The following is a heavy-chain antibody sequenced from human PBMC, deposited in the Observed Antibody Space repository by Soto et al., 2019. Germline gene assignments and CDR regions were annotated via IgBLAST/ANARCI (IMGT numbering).Heavy chain of an antibody. J-gene: IGHJ2*01. CDR1: GASISKTSSY. CDR3: VRRVIIPSWYSDL. D-gene: IGHD3-3*01. Sequence: QVELQQSGPGVLRPSETLSLTCSVSGASISKTSSYWGWIRQPPGKGLEWIGSINYSGTAYYSPSPGGGAPLSFDTSANQFSRRLLSVPAADTAFYFCVRRVIIPSWYSDLWGREKPVIVSS. V-gene: IGHV4-39*01. CDR2: INYSGTA.